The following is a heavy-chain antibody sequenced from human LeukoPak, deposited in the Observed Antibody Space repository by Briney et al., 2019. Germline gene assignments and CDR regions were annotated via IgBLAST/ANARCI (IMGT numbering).Heavy chain of an antibody. Sequence: GGSLRLSCAASGFTFSTYWMSWVRQAPGKGLEYVSAIGGSGANTYYADSVKGRFTISRDNSKNTLYLQMNSLRAEDTAVYHCAKAKGLLFFDYWGQGTLVTVSS. CDR2: IGGSGANT. CDR1: GFTFSTYW. D-gene: IGHD2-21*02. CDR3: AKAKGLLFFDY. V-gene: IGHV3-23*01. J-gene: IGHJ4*02.